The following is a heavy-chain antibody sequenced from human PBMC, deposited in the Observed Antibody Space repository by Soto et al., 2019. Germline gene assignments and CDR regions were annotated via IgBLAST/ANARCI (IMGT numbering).Heavy chain of an antibody. V-gene: IGHV1-69*01. Sequence: VQLVQSGAEVKKPGSSVKVSCKASGGTFSSYAISWVRQAPGQGLEWMGGIIPIPGTANYAQKFQGRVTITEDESTSTAYMELSSLRSEDTAVYYCARSQGSSTSLEIYYYYYYGMDVWVQGTTVTVSS. CDR2: IIPIPGTA. J-gene: IGHJ6*01. CDR3: ARSQGSSTSLEIYYYYYYGMDV. CDR1: GGTFSSYA. D-gene: IGHD2-2*01.